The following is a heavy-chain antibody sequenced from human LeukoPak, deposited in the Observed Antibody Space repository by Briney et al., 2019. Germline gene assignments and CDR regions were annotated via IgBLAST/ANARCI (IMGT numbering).Heavy chain of an antibody. CDR3: ATMYSSSAFDY. V-gene: IGHV1-69*06. J-gene: IGHJ4*02. CDR2: IIPIFGTA. Sequence: ASVKVSCKASGGTFSSYAISWVRQAPGQGLEWMGGIIPIFGTANYAQKFQGRVTMTEDTSTDTAYMELSSLRSEDTAVYYCATMYSSSAFDYWGQGTLVTVSS. CDR1: GGTFSSYA. D-gene: IGHD6-6*01.